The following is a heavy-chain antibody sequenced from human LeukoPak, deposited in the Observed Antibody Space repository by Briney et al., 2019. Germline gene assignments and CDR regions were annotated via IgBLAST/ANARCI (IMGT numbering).Heavy chain of an antibody. Sequence: PGGFLRLSCAASGFTFSGSAMHWVRQASGKGLEWVGRIRSKANSYATAYAASVKGRFTISRDDSKNTAYLQMNSLKTEDTAVYYCTRRYEVGGYYWGQGTLVTVSS. V-gene: IGHV3-73*01. CDR2: IRSKANSYAT. CDR3: TRRYEVGGYY. CDR1: GFTFSGSA. D-gene: IGHD4-23*01. J-gene: IGHJ4*02.